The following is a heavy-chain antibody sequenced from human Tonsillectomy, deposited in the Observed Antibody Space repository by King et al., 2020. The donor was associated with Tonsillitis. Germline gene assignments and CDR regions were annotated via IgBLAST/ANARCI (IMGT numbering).Heavy chain of an antibody. D-gene: IGHD3-22*01. CDR3: ARPKRRRGYDSSGYPGGYAFDI. V-gene: IGHV4-38-2*02. J-gene: IGHJ3*02. CDR2: IYHSGST. CDR1: GYSISSGYY. Sequence: VQLQESGPGLVKPSETLSLTCTVSGYSISSGYYWGWIRQPPGKGLQWIGSIYHSGSTYYNPSLKSRVTISVDTSKNQFSLKLTSVTAADKAVYYCARPKRRRGYDSSGYPGGYAFDIWGQGTMVTVSS.